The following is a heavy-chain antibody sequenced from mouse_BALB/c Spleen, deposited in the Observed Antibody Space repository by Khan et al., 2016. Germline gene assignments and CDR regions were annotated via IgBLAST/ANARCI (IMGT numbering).Heavy chain of an antibody. CDR1: GFAFSRYW. D-gene: IGHD1-1*01. V-gene: IGHV4-1*02. CDR2: INPDSSTI. J-gene: IGHJ3*01. CDR3: SRPEDYAWFAY. Sequence: EVKLLESGGGLVQPGGSLKLSCAASGFAFSRYWMSWVRQAPGKGLEWIGAINPDSSTIYYTPSLKDKFIISRDNAKNTLYLQMSKVRSEDTALYYSSRPEDYAWFAYWGHGTLVTVSA.